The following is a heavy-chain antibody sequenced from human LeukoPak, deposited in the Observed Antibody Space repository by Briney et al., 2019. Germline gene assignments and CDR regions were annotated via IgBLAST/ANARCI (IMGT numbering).Heavy chain of an antibody. D-gene: IGHD3-10*01. CDR2: IRFDGDNK. J-gene: IGHJ6*02. Sequence: PGGSLRLSCAASGFRFSSYGMHWVRQAPGKGLEWVSVIRFDGDNKYYGDSVKGRFTISRDNSENKVFLQMNNLRPEDTAVYFCARSVYGSGSYMDVWGQGTMVTVSS. CDR3: ARSVYGSGSYMDV. CDR1: GFRFSSYG. V-gene: IGHV3-33*03.